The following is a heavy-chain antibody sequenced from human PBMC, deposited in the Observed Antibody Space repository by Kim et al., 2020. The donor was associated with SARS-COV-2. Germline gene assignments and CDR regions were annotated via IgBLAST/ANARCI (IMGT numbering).Heavy chain of an antibody. D-gene: IGHD6-19*01. CDR1: GFPFSSYG. J-gene: IGHJ3*02. CDR2: IWYDGSNK. CDR3: ARDETTWYSSGWYLRSPVTSNDAFDI. Sequence: GGSLRLSCAASGFPFSSYGMHWVRQAPGKGLEWVAVIWYDGSNKYYADSVKGRFTISRDNSKNTLYLQMNSLRAEDTAVYYCARDETTWYSSGWYLRSPVTSNDAFDIWGQGTMVTVSS. V-gene: IGHV3-33*01.